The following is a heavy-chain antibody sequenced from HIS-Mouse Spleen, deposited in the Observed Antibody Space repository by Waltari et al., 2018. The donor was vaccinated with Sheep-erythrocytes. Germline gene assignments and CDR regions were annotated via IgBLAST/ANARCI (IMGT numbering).Heavy chain of an antibody. J-gene: IGHJ4*02. Sequence: QVHLQESGPGLVKPSETLSLTCTVSGGSISSYYWSWIRQPPGKGLEWIGYIYYSGSTNYNPSLTSRVTISVDTSKNQFSLKLSSVTAADTAVYYCARLELGQFDYWGQGTLVTVSS. CDR1: GGSISSYY. CDR3: ARLELGQFDY. V-gene: IGHV4-59*08. CDR2: IYYSGST. D-gene: IGHD1-26*01.